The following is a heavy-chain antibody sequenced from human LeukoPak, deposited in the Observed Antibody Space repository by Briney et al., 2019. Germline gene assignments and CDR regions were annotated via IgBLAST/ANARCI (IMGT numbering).Heavy chain of an antibody. J-gene: IGHJ3*02. V-gene: IGHV3-7*01. Sequence: GGSLRLSCVVSGFTFSSYWMSWVRQAPGKGLEWVANIKQDGSEKYYVDSVKGRFTISRDNAKNSLYLQMNSLRAEDTAVYYCAREGDYSNYVAEGAFDIWGQGTMVTVSS. CDR1: GFTFSSYW. D-gene: IGHD4-11*01. CDR2: IKQDGSEK. CDR3: AREGDYSNYVAEGAFDI.